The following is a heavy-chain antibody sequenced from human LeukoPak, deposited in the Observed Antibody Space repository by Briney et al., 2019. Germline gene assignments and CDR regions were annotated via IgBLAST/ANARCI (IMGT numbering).Heavy chain of an antibody. CDR2: IKEDGSEK. CDR1: GFTFSSYW. CDR3: ARDYDYVWGSYRYFYFDY. V-gene: IGHV3-7*04. Sequence: GGSLRLPCAASGFTFSSYWMSWVRQAPGKGLEWVANIKEDGSEKYYVDSVKGRFTISRDNAKNSLYLQMNSLRAEDTAVYYCARDYDYVWGSYRYFYFDYWGQGTLVTVSS. J-gene: IGHJ4*02. D-gene: IGHD3-16*02.